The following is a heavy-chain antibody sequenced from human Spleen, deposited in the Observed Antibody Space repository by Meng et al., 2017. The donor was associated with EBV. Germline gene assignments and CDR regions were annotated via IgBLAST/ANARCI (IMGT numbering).Heavy chain of an antibody. J-gene: IGHJ4*02. D-gene: IGHD6-19*01. V-gene: IGHV3-23*01. CDR3: AKLPYAMYTSGWYSEY. CDR1: EFTFSNYA. Sequence: EVQLLESGGDLVQPGGSLRLSCAASEFTFSNYAMTWVRQAPGKGLEWVSVITGSGGSTYYADSVKGRFTFSRDNSKNILYLQMNSLRAEDTAVYYCAKLPYAMYTSGWYSEYWGQGTLVTVSS. CDR2: ITGSGGST.